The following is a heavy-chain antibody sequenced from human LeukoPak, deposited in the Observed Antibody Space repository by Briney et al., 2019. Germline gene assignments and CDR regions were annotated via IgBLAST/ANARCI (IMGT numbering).Heavy chain of an antibody. CDR3: ARDRSRGSGWSLGAFDT. CDR1: GFTFSGSA. D-gene: IGHD6-19*01. J-gene: IGHJ3*02. Sequence: GGSLRLSCAASGFTFSGSAVHWVRQASGKGLEWVGRITSKTNSYATAYAVSVKGRFTISRDDSKNTAYLQMSSLKTEDTAVYYCARDRSRGSGWSLGAFDTWGQGTMVTVSS. V-gene: IGHV3-73*01. CDR2: ITSKTNSYAT.